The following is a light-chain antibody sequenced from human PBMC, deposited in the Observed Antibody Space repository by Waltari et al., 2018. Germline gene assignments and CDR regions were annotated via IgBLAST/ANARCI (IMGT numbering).Light chain of an antibody. V-gene: IGKV1-16*01. CDR1: QTISSY. CDR2: AAS. Sequence: DIQMTQSPSSLSAYVGDRVNITCRASQTISSYLAWYQQKPGKVPKFLIYAASSLESGVPSRFSGSGSGTEFTLTISSLQPEDFATYYCQQYNSHPLTFGGGTKVEIK. J-gene: IGKJ4*01. CDR3: QQYNSHPLT.